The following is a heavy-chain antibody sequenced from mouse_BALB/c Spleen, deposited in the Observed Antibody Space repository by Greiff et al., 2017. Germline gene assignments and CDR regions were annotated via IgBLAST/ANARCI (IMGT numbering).Heavy chain of an antibody. Sequence: EVMLVESGGGLVKPGGSLKLSCAASGFTFSSYAMSWVRQSPEKRLEWVAEISSGGSYTYYPDTVTGRFTISRDNAKNTLYLEMSSLRSEDTAMYYCAREELDYWGQGTTLTVSS. CDR2: ISSGGSYT. CDR3: AREELDY. J-gene: IGHJ2*01. V-gene: IGHV5-9-4*01. CDR1: GFTFSSYA.